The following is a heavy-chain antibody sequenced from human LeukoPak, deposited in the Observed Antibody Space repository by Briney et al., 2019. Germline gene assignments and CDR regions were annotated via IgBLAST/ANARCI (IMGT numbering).Heavy chain of an antibody. V-gene: IGHV3-21*01. D-gene: IGHD4-11*01. CDR1: GFTFSSYS. CDR3: ARGDTDYHRWYAFDI. Sequence: PGGSLRLSCAASGFTFSSYSMNWVRQAPGKGLEWVSSISSSSSYIYYADSVKGRFTISRDNAKNSLYLQMNSLRAEDTAVYYCARGDTDYHRWYAFDIWGQGTMVTVSS. CDR2: ISSSSSYI. J-gene: IGHJ3*02.